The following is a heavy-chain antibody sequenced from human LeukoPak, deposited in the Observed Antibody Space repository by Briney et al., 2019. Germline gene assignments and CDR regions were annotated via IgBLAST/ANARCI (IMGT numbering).Heavy chain of an antibody. CDR3: ARVIRPDYGDKGYYFDY. Sequence: SETLSLTCTVSGGSISSGGYYWSWIRQHPGKGLEWIGYIYYSGSTYYNPSLKSRVTISVDTSKNQFSLKLSSVTAADTAVYYCARVIRPDYGDKGYYFDYWGQGTLVTVSS. D-gene: IGHD4-17*01. V-gene: IGHV4-31*03. CDR2: IYYSGST. CDR1: GGSISSGGYY. J-gene: IGHJ4*02.